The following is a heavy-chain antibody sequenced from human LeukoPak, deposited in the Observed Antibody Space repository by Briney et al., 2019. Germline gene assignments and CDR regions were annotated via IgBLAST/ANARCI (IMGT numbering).Heavy chain of an antibody. V-gene: IGHV3-23*01. CDR3: ARKKWEPTSNDAFDI. CDR2: ISDSGHRT. Sequence: PGGSLRLSCAASGFTVSSNYMSWVRLAPGKGLEWVSGISDSGHRTDYADSVEGRFTISRDNSKNTLYLQMDSLRAEDTALYYCARKKWEPTSNDAFDIWGQGTMVAVSS. J-gene: IGHJ3*02. D-gene: IGHD1-26*01. CDR1: GFTVSSNY.